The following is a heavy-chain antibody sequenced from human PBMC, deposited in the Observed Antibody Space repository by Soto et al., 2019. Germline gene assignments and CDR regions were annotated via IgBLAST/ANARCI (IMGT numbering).Heavy chain of an antibody. J-gene: IGHJ1*01. V-gene: IGHV3-74*01. CDR3: ARLPNKSPQI. CDR2: ISTNASST. CDR1: GFTFSSYW. Sequence: EVQLVESGGGLVQPGGSLRLSCAASGFTFSSYWMHWVRQAPGKGLVWVSSISTNASSTSYADPVKGRFTISRGNAKNTLFLQMNSVRAEDTAVYYCARLPNKSPQIWGQGTLVIVSP.